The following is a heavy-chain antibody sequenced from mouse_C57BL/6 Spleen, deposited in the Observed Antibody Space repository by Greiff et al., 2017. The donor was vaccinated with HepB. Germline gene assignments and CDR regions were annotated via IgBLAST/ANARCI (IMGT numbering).Heavy chain of an antibody. Sequence: EVQLQQSGPELVKPGASVKIPCKASGYTFTDYNMDWVKQSHGKSLEWIGDINPNNGGTIYNQKFKGKATLTVDKSSSTAYMELRSLTSEDTAVYYCARSYYDYDPYYFDYWGQGTTLTVSS. J-gene: IGHJ2*01. V-gene: IGHV1-18*01. CDR2: INPNNGGT. D-gene: IGHD2-4*01. CDR1: GYTFTDYN. CDR3: ARSYYDYDPYYFDY.